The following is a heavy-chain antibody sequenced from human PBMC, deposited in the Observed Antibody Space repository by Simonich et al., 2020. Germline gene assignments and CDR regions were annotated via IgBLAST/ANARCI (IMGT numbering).Heavy chain of an antibody. Sequence: GGGLVQPGGSLRLSCAASGFTFSSYAMSWVRQAPGKGLEWVSAFSGCGVSTYNADYVKGRFTISRDNSKNTLYLQMNSLRAEDTAVYYCAKDLGERITMIVVVIDAFDIWGQGTMVTVSS. CDR1: GFTFSSYA. J-gene: IGHJ3*02. D-gene: IGHD3-22*01. V-gene: IGHV3-23*01. CDR3: AKDLGERITMIVVVIDAFDI. CDR2: FSGCGVST.